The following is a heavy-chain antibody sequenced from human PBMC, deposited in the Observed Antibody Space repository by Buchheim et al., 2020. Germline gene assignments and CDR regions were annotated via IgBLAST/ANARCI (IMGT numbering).Heavy chain of an antibody. V-gene: IGHV3-30-3*01. Sequence: QVQLVESGGGVVQPGRSLRLSCAASGFTFSSYAMHWVRQAPGKGLEWVAVISSDGSNKYYADSVKGRFTISRDNSKNTLYLQMNSLRAEDTAVYYCARGSSKLRLGYWGQGTL. CDR3: ARGSSKLRLGY. CDR1: GFTFSSYA. J-gene: IGHJ4*02. CDR2: ISSDGSNK. D-gene: IGHD3-16*01.